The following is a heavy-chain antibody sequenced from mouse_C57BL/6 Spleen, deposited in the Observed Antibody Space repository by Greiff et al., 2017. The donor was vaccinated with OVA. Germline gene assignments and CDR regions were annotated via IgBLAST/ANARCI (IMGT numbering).Heavy chain of an antibody. CDR3: ARRNSLDAMDY. J-gene: IGHJ4*01. CDR1: GFTFSDYG. V-gene: IGHV5-17*01. D-gene: IGHD2-10*02. CDR2: ISSGSSTI. Sequence: EVKLVESGGGLVKPGGSLKLSCAASGFTFSDYGMHWVRQAPEKGLEWVAYISSGSSTIYYADTVKGRFTISRDNAKNTLFLQMTSLRSEDTAMYYCARRNSLDAMDYWGQGTSVTVSS.